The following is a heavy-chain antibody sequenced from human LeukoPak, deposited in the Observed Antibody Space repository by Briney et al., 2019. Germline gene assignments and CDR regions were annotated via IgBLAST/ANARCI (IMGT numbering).Heavy chain of an antibody. CDR2: IKQDGSEK. CDR1: GFTFSRFW. D-gene: IGHD3-10*01. Sequence: GGSLRLSCAASGFTFSRFWMSWVRQAPGKGLEWVANIKQDGSEKYYVDSVKDRFTISRDNAKNSLYLQMNSLRGEDTAIYYCAKGRGSTLGAWHFDFWGQGTLVTVSS. V-gene: IGHV3-7*05. J-gene: IGHJ4*02. CDR3: AKGRGSTLGAWHFDF.